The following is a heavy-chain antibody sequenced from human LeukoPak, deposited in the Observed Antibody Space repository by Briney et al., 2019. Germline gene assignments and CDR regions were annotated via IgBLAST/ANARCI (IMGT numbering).Heavy chain of an antibody. D-gene: IGHD5-18*01. J-gene: IGHJ6*02. CDR3: VKLYEPLSRIQLWFGYGMDV. CDR1: GFTFSSYA. Sequence: PGGSLSLSCAASGFTFSSYAMSWVRQAPGKGLEWVSAISGSGGSTYYADSVKGRFTISRVNSKNTLYLQMNSLRAEDMAVYYCVKLYEPLSRIQLWFGYGMDVWGQGTTVTVSS. CDR2: ISGSGGST. V-gene: IGHV3-23*01.